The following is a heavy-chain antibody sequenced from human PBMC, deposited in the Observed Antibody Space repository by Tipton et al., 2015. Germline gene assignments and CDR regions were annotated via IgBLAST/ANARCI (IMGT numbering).Heavy chain of an antibody. CDR2: IYYTGST. V-gene: IGHV4-31*03. Sequence: TLSLTCTVSGASLNSGGYYWSWIRQHPGKGLEWIGYIYYTGSTYYNPSPKSRVTISVDTSKNQFSLKLSSVTAADTAVYYCARVSTFLNWFDPWGHGTLVTVSS. J-gene: IGHJ5*02. D-gene: IGHD3-16*01. CDR1: GASLNSGGYY. CDR3: ARVSTFLNWFDP.